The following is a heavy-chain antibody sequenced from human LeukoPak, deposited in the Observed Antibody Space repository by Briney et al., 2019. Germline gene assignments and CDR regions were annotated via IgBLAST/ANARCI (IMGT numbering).Heavy chain of an antibody. CDR3: ARAVDYGSGSYLYYFDY. CDR2: ISSSSSYI. J-gene: IGHJ4*02. CDR1: GFTFSGYS. Sequence: PGGSLRLSCAASGFTFSGYSMNWVRQAPGKGLEWVSSISSSSSYIYYADSVKGRFTISRDNAKNSLYLQMNSLRAEDTAVYYCARAVDYGSGSYLYYFDYWGQGTLVTVSS. D-gene: IGHD3-10*01. V-gene: IGHV3-21*01.